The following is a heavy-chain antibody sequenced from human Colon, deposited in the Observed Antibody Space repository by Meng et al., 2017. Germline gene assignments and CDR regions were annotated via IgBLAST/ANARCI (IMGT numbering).Heavy chain of an antibody. Sequence: GESLKISCAASGFTFSDFAVHWVRRSPGRGLEWVAVISHDGTYISYTDSVKGRFTISRDSSVNTVFLQMSSLRVEDTAVYYCARPRGPGKGGVRYFGYWGQGTRVTVAS. V-gene: IGHV3-30*04. J-gene: IGHJ4*02. D-gene: IGHD3-10*01. CDR2: ISHDGTYI. CDR1: GFTFSDFA. CDR3: ARPRGPGKGGVRYFGY.